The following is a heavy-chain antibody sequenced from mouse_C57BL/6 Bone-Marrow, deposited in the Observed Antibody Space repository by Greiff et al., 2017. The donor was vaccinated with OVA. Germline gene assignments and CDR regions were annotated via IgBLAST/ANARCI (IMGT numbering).Heavy chain of an antibody. D-gene: IGHD2-5*01. V-gene: IGHV1-82*01. J-gene: IGHJ3*01. CDR2: IYPGDGDT. CDR3: ARDEDSKGFAY. Sequence: QVQLKESGPELVKPGASVKISCKASGYAFSSSWMNWVKQRPGKGLEWIGRIYPGDGDTNYNGKFKGKATLTADKSSSTAYMQLSSLTSEDSAVYYCARDEDSKGFAYWGQGTLVTVSA. CDR1: GYAFSSSW.